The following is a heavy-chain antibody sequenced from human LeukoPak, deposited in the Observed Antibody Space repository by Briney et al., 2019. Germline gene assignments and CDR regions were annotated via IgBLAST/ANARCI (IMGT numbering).Heavy chain of an antibody. J-gene: IGHJ5*02. CDR3: ARLVAIRTNYFDP. V-gene: IGHV4-59*10. Sequence: PSETLSLTCAVYGGSFSGYYWSWIRQPPGKGLEWIGRIYTSGSTNYNPSLKSRVTISVDTSKSQFSLTLSSVTAADTAVYYCARLVAIRTNYFDPWGQGTLVTVSS. CDR2: IYTSGST. CDR1: GGSFSGYY. D-gene: IGHD2-2*02.